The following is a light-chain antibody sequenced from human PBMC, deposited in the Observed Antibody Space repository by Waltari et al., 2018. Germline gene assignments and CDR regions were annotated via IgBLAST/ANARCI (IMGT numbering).Light chain of an antibody. V-gene: IGLV2-14*01. Sequence: QSALTQPASVSGSPGQSITISCSGPRSDIGNYNYVSWYQQHPGKAPKLMIYDVNKRSSGASNRFSGSKSGNTASLTISGLQAEDEADYYCSSYTSSDTLLFGGGTKLTVL. CDR3: SSYTSSDTLL. CDR1: RSDIGNYNY. CDR2: DVN. J-gene: IGLJ2*01.